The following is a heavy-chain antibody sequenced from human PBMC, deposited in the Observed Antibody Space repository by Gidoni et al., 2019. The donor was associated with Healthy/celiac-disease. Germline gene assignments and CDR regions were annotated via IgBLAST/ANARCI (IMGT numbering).Heavy chain of an antibody. J-gene: IGHJ4*02. CDR3: AKGPYYDSSGYYGNYFDY. V-gene: IGHV3-23*01. CDR1: GFTFSSYA. CDR2: ISGSGGST. Sequence: EVQLLESVGGLVQPGGSLRLSCAASGFTFSSYAMSWVRQAQGKGREWVSAISGSGGSTYYADSVKGRFTISRDNSKNTLYLQMNSLRAEDTAVYYCAKGPYYDSSGYYGNYFDYWGQGTLVTVSS. D-gene: IGHD3-22*01.